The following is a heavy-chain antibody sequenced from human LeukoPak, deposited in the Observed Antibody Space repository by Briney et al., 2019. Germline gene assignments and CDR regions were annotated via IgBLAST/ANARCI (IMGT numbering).Heavy chain of an antibody. V-gene: IGHV3-23*01. J-gene: IGHJ4*02. CDR1: GFTFSTYG. CDR3: AKQGDRAYFGY. Sequence: GGSLRLSCAASGFTFSTYGMNWVRQAPGKGLEWVSDISGSGGKTQYADSVKGRFTMSRDNSKNTLYLQMSSLRVEDTAIYYCAKQGDRAYFGYWGQGTLVTVSS. CDR2: ISGSGGKT. D-gene: IGHD3-10*01.